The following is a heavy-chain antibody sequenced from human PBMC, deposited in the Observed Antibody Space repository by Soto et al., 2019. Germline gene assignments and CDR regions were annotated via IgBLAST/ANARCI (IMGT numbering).Heavy chain of an antibody. CDR2: IYYSGST. V-gene: IGHV4-31*03. J-gene: IGHJ6*02. D-gene: IGHD4-4*01. CDR1: GGSISSGGYY. Sequence: NPSETLSLTCTVSGGSISSGGYYWSWIRQHPGKGLEWIGYIYYSGSTYYNPSLKSRVTISVDTSKNQFSLKLSSVTAADTAVYYCARDPGSNYGAFDAGGFPPKAGSQNRYYYYGMEVWGQGTTVTVSS. CDR3: ARDPGSNYGAFDAGGFPPKAGSQNRYYYYGMEV.